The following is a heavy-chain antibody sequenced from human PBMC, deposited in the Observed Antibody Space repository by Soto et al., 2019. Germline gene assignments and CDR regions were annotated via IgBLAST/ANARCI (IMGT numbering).Heavy chain of an antibody. CDR3: AKDCEENYYDSSGIDY. D-gene: IGHD3-22*01. Sequence: QVQLVESGVGVVQPGRSLRLSCAASGFTFSSYGMHWVRQAPGKGLEWVAVISYDGSNKYYADSVKGRFTISRDNSKNTLYLQMNSLRAEDTAVYYCAKDCEENYYDSSGIDYWGQGTLVTVST. V-gene: IGHV3-30*18. CDR1: GFTFSSYG. J-gene: IGHJ4*02. CDR2: ISYDGSNK.